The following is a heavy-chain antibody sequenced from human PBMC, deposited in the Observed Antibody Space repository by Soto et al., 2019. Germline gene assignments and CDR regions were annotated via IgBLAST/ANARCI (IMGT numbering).Heavy chain of an antibody. CDR3: ARTPFLTGWYYFDY. CDR2: IYYSGSI. D-gene: IGHD3-9*01. Sequence: SETLSLTCTVSGGSISSGGYYWSWIRQHPVKGLEWIGYIYYSGSIYYNPSLKSRVTISVDTSKNQFSLKLSSVTAADTAVYYCARTPFLTGWYYFDYWGQGTLVTVSS. CDR1: GGSISSGGYY. J-gene: IGHJ4*02. V-gene: IGHV4-31*03.